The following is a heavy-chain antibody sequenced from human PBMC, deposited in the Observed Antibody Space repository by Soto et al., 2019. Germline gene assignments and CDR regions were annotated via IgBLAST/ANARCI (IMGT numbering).Heavy chain of an antibody. J-gene: IGHJ4*02. CDR3: ARGHGRFAH. CDR1: GGSFTGYY. V-gene: IGHV4-34*01. CDR2: TNHSGFT. Sequence: QLQLHQSGAGLLKPSETLSLTCDVSGGSFTGYYWSWIRQPPGKGLEWIGETNHSGFTNYNPSLTGRVTISLDTSKSQFSLKLKSLTAADTAFYFCARGHGRFAHWGQGTLVTVSS.